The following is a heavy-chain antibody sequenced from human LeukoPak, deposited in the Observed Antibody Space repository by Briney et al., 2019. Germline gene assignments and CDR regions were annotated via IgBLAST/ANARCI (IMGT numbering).Heavy chain of an antibody. CDR2: IDGDGSSL. J-gene: IGHJ3*02. CDR3: AREEGGSARAFDI. CDR1: GFTFSNYW. D-gene: IGHD3-16*01. Sequence: GGSLRLSCAASGFTFSNYWVHWVRQAPGKGLVWVSRIDGDGSSLAYADSVKGRFTVSRDNAKNTLYLQMNSLRAEDAAVYYCAREEGGSARAFDIWGRGTMVTVSS. V-gene: IGHV3-74*01.